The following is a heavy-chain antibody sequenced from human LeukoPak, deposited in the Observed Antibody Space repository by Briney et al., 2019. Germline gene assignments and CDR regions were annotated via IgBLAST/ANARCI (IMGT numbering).Heavy chain of an antibody. CDR2: ISSSSSTI. Sequence: GGSLRLSCAASGFTFSSYRMNWVRQAPGKGVEGVSYISSSSSTIYYADSVKGRFTISRDNAKNSLYLQMNSLRDEDTAVYYCARDKWGAAAGTFDIWGQGTMVTVSS. J-gene: IGHJ3*02. CDR1: GFTFSSYR. V-gene: IGHV3-48*02. D-gene: IGHD6-13*01. CDR3: ARDKWGAAAGTFDI.